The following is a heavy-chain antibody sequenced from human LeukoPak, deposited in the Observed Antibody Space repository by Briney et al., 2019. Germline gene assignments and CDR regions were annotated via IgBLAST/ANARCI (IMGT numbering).Heavy chain of an antibody. CDR3: ARDRLGADIFGVVNKEAEAFDI. CDR1: GGSISSYY. CDR2: IYYSGST. V-gene: IGHV4-59*01. D-gene: IGHD3-3*02. Sequence: KPSETLSLTCTVSGGSISSYYWSWIRQPPGKGLEWIGYIYYSGSTNYNPSLKSGVTISVDTSKNQSSLKLSSVTAADTAVYYCARDRLGADIFGVVNKEAEAFDIWGQGTMVTVSS. J-gene: IGHJ3*02.